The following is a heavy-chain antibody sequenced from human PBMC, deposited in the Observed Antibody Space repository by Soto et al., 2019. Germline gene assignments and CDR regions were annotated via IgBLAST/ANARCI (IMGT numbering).Heavy chain of an antibody. CDR2: ISGSGGST. Sequence: GGSLRLSCAASGFTFSSYAMSWVRQAPGKGLEWVSAISGSGGSTYYADSVKGRFTISRDNSKNTLYLQMNSLRAEDTAVYYCAKDAGSVVEQQLVRGFRLDAFDIWGQGTMVTVSS. CDR1: GFTFSSYA. D-gene: IGHD6-13*01. J-gene: IGHJ3*02. V-gene: IGHV3-23*01. CDR3: AKDAGSVVEQQLVRGFRLDAFDI.